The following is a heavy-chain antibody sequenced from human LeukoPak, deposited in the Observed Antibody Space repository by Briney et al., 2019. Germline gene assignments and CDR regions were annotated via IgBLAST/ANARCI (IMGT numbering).Heavy chain of an antibody. D-gene: IGHD2-2*01. CDR2: IYYTGNT. CDR3: ARARYANAWYAFDI. CDR1: GGSIISSIYY. Sequence: PSETLSLTCTVSGGSIISSIYYWGWIRQPPGKGLEWIGSIYYTGNTYYNPSLKSRVTISVDTSKNQFSLRLSSVTAADTAVYYCARARYANAWYAFDIWGHGTMVTVSS. J-gene: IGHJ3*02. V-gene: IGHV4-39*01.